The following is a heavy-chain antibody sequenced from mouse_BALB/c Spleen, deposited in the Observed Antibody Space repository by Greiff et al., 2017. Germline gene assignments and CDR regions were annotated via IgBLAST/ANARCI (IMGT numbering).Heavy chain of an antibody. V-gene: IGHV5-17*02. Sequence: VQLKESGGGLVQPGGSRKLSCAASGFTFSSFGMHWVRQAPEKGLEWVAYISSGSSTIYYADTVKGRFTITRDNPKNTPFLQMTSLRSEDTAMYYCARDYGSSYWYFDDWGAGTTVTVSS. D-gene: IGHD1-1*01. CDR2: ISSGSSTI. CDR3: ARDYGSSYWYFDD. J-gene: IGHJ1*01. CDR1: GFTFSSFG.